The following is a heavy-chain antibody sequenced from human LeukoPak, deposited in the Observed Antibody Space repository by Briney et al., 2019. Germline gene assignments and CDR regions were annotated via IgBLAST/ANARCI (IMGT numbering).Heavy chain of an antibody. CDR3: ATYDVLTGFEY. J-gene: IGHJ4*02. CDR1: GGTFSDYV. D-gene: IGHD3-9*01. CDR2: ISPLLGAS. V-gene: IGHV1-69*13. Sequence: ASVKVSCKASGGTFSDYVISWVRQAPGQGLNWMGGISPLLGASKHTQHFHDRVTITADESTTTAYMELSDLRSADTAVYYCATYDVLTGFEYWGQGTLVTVSS.